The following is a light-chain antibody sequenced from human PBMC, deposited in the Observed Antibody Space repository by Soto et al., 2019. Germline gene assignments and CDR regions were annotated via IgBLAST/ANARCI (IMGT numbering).Light chain of an antibody. CDR1: SSDVGGYNS. Sequence: QSVLTQPPSASGSPGQSVTISCTGTSSDVGGYNSVSWYQQHPDKAPKLMIYEVTKRPSGVPDRFSGSKSGNTASLTVSGLQAEDEADYYCSSYAGSNNVVVFGGGTKVTVL. CDR2: EVT. CDR3: SSYAGSNNVVV. V-gene: IGLV2-8*01. J-gene: IGLJ2*01.